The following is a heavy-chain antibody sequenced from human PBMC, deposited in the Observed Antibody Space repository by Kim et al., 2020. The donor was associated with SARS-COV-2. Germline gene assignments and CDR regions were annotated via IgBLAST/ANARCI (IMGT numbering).Heavy chain of an antibody. D-gene: IGHD3-10*01. CDR1: GFSFDTYA. V-gene: IGHV3-23*01. CDR2: MTASGDAT. Sequence: GGSLRLSCAASGFSFDTYAMTWVRQAPGKGPEWVATMTASGDATDYSDSVRGRFVISRDNARKIVFLQMNSLRADDTATYHCVKSTLLRGVTLAGNAFDVCGPWSLVSVSS. CDR3: VKSTLLRGVTLAGNAFDV. J-gene: IGHJ3*01.